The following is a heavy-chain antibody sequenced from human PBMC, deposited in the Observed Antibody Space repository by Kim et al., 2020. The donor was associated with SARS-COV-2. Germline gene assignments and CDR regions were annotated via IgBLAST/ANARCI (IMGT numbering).Heavy chain of an antibody. J-gene: IGHJ4*02. Sequence: GSPASANGRFTISRDHDKNSLYLQINSLRAEDTALYYCAKDIGYSSGGFDYWGQGTLVTVSS. D-gene: IGHD5-18*01. V-gene: IGHV3-9*01. CDR3: AKDIGYSSGGFDY.